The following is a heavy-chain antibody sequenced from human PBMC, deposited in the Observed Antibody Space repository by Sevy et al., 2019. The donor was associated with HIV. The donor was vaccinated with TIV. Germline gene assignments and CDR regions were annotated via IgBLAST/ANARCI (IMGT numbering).Heavy chain of an antibody. Sequence: SETLSLTCDVSGFSISNNFYWGWIRQPPGKGLEGIGSIYHSGTTYYSPSLNSRVTISVDMSNNQFALRLTSVTAADTAVYYCARARRPETNYFCMDVWGKGTTVTVSS. CDR3: ARARRPETNYFCMDV. CDR2: IYHSGTT. J-gene: IGHJ6*03. V-gene: IGHV4-38-2*01. CDR1: GFSISNNFY. D-gene: IGHD3-3*01.